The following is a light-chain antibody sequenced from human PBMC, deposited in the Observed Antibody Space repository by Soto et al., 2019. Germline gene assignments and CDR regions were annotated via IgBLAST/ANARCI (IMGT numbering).Light chain of an antibody. Sequence: QSVLTQPRSVSGSPGQSVTISCTGTSSDVGGYNYVSWYQQHPGKAPKLMIYDVSTRPSGVPDRFSGSKSGNTASLTISGLQAEDEADYYCCSYAGSYTLVVFGGGTQLTVL. V-gene: IGLV2-11*01. J-gene: IGLJ2*01. CDR3: CSYAGSYTLVV. CDR2: DVS. CDR1: SSDVGGYNY.